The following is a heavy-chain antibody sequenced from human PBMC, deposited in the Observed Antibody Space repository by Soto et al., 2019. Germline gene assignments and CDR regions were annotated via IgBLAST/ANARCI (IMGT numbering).Heavy chain of an antibody. CDR3: AKDRYDYYFDY. V-gene: IGHV3-23*01. Sequence: PGGSLRLSCAASGFTFSSYAMSWVRQAPGKGLEWVSAVSGSGGSTYYAASVKGRFTISRDNSKTTLYLQMNSLRAEDTAVYYCAKDRYDYYFDYWGQGTLVTVSS. J-gene: IGHJ4*02. CDR2: VSGSGGST. D-gene: IGHD3-3*01. CDR1: GFTFSSYA.